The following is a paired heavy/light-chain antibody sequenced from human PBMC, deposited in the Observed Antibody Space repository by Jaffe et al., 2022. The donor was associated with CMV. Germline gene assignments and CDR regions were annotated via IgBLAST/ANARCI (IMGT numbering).Heavy chain of an antibody. CDR3: TLWRGRGYGGGLY. J-gene: IGHJ4*02. CDR1: GFRLSDSC. CDR2: ICGSENVI. V-gene: IGHV3-11*01. D-gene: IGHD1-26*01. Sequence: QVQLVESGGNLVKPGGSLRLSCAASGFRLSDSCMSWIRQAPGKGLKCISYICGSENVIYYADSVKGRFTISRDTAENSLYLQMNSLRAEDTAVYYCTLWRGRGYGGGLYWGLGTLVTVSS.
Light chain of an antibody. Sequence: DVVMTQSPLSPPVTLGQPASISCRSSQSLLHSDGNTYLNWFQQRPGQSPRRLIYDLSTRDSGVPDRFSGSGSDTDFTLKISRLEAEDVGIYYCMQATHWPPTFGEGTKVEIE. V-gene: IGKV2-30*02. CDR2: DLS. CDR3: MQATHWPPT. CDR1: QSLLHSDGNTY. J-gene: IGKJ4*01.